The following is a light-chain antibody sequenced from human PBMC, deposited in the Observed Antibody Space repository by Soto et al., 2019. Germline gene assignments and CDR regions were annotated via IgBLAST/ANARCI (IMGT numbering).Light chain of an antibody. CDR3: QAWDSSTLV. Sequence: SYELTQPPSVSVSPGQTASITCSGDKLGDKYASWYQQKPGQSPVLVIYQDSKGPSGIPERFSGSNSGNTATLTISGTQTMDEADYYCQAWDSSTLVFGGGTKLTVL. V-gene: IGLV3-1*01. CDR1: KLGDKY. CDR2: QDS. J-gene: IGLJ2*01.